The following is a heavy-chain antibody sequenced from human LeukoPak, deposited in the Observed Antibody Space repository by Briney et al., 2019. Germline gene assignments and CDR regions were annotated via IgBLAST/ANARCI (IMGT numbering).Heavy chain of an antibody. CDR2: MSAYNGNT. Sequence: GASVKVSCKASGYTFTSYGISWVRQAPGQGLEWMGWMSAYNGNTNYAQKLQGRVTMTTDTSTSTAYMELRSLRSDDTAVYYCARDRFDDWYRHNWFDPWGQGTLVTVSS. V-gene: IGHV1-18*04. CDR3: ARDRFDDWYRHNWFDP. CDR1: GYTFTSYG. J-gene: IGHJ5*02. D-gene: IGHD3-9*01.